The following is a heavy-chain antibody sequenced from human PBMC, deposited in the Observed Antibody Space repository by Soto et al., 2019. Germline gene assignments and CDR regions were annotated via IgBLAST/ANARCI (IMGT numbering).Heavy chain of an antibody. D-gene: IGHD3-9*01. CDR3: ARDDILTGLDP. Sequence: GGSLRLSCAASGFTVSSNYMSWVRQAPGKGLEWVSVIYSGGSTYYAGSVKGRFTISRDNSKNTLYLQMNSLRAEDTAVYYCARDDILTGLDPWGQGTLVTVSS. V-gene: IGHV3-66*01. CDR1: GFTVSSNY. CDR2: IYSGGST. J-gene: IGHJ5*02.